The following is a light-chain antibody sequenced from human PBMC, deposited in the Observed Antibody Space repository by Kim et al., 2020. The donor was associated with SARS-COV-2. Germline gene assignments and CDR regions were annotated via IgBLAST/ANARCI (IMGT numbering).Light chain of an antibody. V-gene: IGKV4-1*01. CDR3: QQDYSTPRT. CDR2: WAS. Sequence: DIVMTQSPDSLAVSLGERATINCKSSQSVLYSSNNKNYLTWYQQKPGQPPKLLIYWASTRESGVPDRFSGSGSGTDFTLTISSLQAEDGAIEYWQQDYSTPRTWGGGTKVDIK. J-gene: IGKJ4*01. CDR1: QSVLYSSNNKNY.